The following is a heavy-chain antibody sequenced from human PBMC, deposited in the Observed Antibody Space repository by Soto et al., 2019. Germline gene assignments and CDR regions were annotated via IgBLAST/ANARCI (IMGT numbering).Heavy chain of an antibody. CDR3: ARDGGNIVEPWFDP. V-gene: IGHV1-3*01. CDR1: GYTFTSYA. J-gene: IGHJ5*02. D-gene: IGHD2-15*01. CDR2: INAGNGNT. Sequence: ASVKVSCKASGYTFTSYAMHWVRQAPGQRLEWMGWINAGNGNTKYSRKFQGRVTITRDTSASTAYMELSSLRSEDTAVYYCARDGGNIVEPWFDPWGQEPLVTVSS.